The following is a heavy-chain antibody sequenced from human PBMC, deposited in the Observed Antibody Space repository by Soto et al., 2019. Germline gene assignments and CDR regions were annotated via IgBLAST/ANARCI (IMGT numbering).Heavy chain of an antibody. CDR3: ARDRVESGYPEYFQH. CDR2: IYSGGSP. D-gene: IGHD3-22*01. V-gene: IGHV3-53*01. Sequence: EVQLVESGGGLIQPGGSLRLSCAASGFTVSSNYMSWAGQAPGKGLEWVSVIYSGGSPYNADPVKGRFTISRDNSKNTLYLQMNSLRAEDTAVYYCARDRVESGYPEYFQHWGQGTLVTVSS. CDR1: GFTVSSNY. J-gene: IGHJ1*01.